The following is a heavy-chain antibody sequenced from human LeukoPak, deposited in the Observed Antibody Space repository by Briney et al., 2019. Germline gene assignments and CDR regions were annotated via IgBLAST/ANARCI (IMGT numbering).Heavy chain of an antibody. CDR3: TREVYSKFDI. Sequence: PGGSLTLSCAPSGFSFNQNYMNWVRPAQGKGLEWVGRIKNKYASFATKYAASVQGRFTITRDDSKDSLYLQMNNLKAEDTAIYYCTREVYSKFDIWGQGTLVTVSS. D-gene: IGHD3-10*01. CDR1: GFSFNQNY. CDR2: IKNKYASFAT. J-gene: IGHJ5*02. V-gene: IGHV3-72*01.